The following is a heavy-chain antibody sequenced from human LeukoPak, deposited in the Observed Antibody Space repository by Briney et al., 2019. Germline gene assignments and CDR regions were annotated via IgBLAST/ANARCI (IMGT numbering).Heavy chain of an antibody. Sequence: GGSLRLSCAASGFTFSSYGMHWVRQPPGRGREWVAFISYDGSNKYYADSVKGRFTISRDNSKNTLYLQMNGLRAEDTAVYDCAKDLVRGEYWEPRAFDIWGQGTMVTVSS. J-gene: IGHJ3*02. D-gene: IGHD1-26*01. CDR1: GFTFSSYG. V-gene: IGHV3-30*18. CDR3: AKDLVRGEYWEPRAFDI. CDR2: ISYDGSNK.